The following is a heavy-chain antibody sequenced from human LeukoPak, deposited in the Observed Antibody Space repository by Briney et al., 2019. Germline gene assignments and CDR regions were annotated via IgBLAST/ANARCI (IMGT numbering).Heavy chain of an antibody. CDR1: GFTFSSYA. Sequence: GGSLRLSCAASGFTFSSYAMSWVRQAPGKGLEWVSAISGSGGSTYYADSVKGRFTISRDNSKNTLYLQMNSLRAEDTAVYYCATLSGSYGDAFDIWGQGTLATVSS. CDR2: ISGSGGST. J-gene: IGHJ3*02. D-gene: IGHD1-26*01. V-gene: IGHV3-23*01. CDR3: ATLSGSYGDAFDI.